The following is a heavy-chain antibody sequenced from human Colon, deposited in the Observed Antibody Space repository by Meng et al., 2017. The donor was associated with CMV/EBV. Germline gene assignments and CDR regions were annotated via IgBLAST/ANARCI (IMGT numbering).Heavy chain of an antibody. CDR3: VRDILRVGIAYYFDR. J-gene: IGHJ4*01. CDR1: GFTFNDYG. D-gene: IGHD1-26*01. V-gene: IGHV3-9*01. CDR2: INWNSAAI. Sequence: GGSLRLSCAASGFTFNDYGMHWVRQAPGKGLEWVSGINWNSAAIAYAASVKGRFTISRDNAKNSLYLQMNSLRAEDTAVYYCVRDILRVGIAYYFDRWGHGTLVTVSS.